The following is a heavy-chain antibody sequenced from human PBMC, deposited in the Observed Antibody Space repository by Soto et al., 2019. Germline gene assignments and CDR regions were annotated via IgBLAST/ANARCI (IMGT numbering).Heavy chain of an antibody. J-gene: IGHJ4*02. Sequence: QVQLQESGPGLVKPSQTLSLTCTVSGGSISSGGYYWSWIRQHPGKGLEWIGYIYYSGGTYYNPSLKSRVTISVDTSKNQFSLKLSSVTAADTAVYYCARAASNCSGGSCYSGDYFDYWGQGTLVTVSS. CDR3: ARAASNCSGGSCYSGDYFDY. CDR2: IYYSGGT. D-gene: IGHD2-15*01. CDR1: GGSISSGGYY. V-gene: IGHV4-31*03.